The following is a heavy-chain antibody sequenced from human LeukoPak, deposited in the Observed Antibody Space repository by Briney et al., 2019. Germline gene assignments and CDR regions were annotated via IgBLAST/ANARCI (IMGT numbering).Heavy chain of an antibody. Sequence: GESLKISCKGSXXXFTSYWIGXXXXMXGXXXXXXXIIYPGDSDTRYSPSFQGQVTISADKSISTAYLQWSSLKASDTAMYYCARLHPLTPIMTVDSNFDYWGQGTLVTVSS. CDR2: IYPGDSDT. V-gene: IGHV5-51*01. CDR1: XXXFTSYW. D-gene: IGHD4-11*01. J-gene: IGHJ4*02. CDR3: ARLHPLTPIMTVDSNFDY.